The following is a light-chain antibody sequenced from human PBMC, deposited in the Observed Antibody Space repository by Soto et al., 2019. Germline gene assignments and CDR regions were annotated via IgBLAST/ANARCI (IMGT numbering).Light chain of an antibody. CDR2: EVT. CDR3: SSYAGSNNVV. Sequence: QSALTQPPSASGSPGQSVTISCTGTSSDVGSYNYVSWYQQHPGKAPKLMIYEVTKRPSGVPDRFSGSKSGNTASLTVSGLPAEDEADYYCSSYAGSNNVVFGGRTKDTVL. CDR1: SSDVGSYNY. J-gene: IGLJ2*01. V-gene: IGLV2-8*01.